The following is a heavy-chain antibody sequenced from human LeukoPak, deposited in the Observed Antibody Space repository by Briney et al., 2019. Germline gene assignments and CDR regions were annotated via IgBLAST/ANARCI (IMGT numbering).Heavy chain of an antibody. CDR2: IKQDGSEK. D-gene: IGHD2-2*01. V-gene: IGHV3-7*04. Sequence: GGSLRLSCAASGFTFSGYWMSWVRQAPGKGLEWVAHIKQDGSEKYYVDSVKGRFTISRDNAKNSLCLQLNSLRLEDTAAYYCARLRYAPDVWGQGTLVTVSS. CDR3: ARLRYAPDV. J-gene: IGHJ4*02. CDR1: GFTFSGYW.